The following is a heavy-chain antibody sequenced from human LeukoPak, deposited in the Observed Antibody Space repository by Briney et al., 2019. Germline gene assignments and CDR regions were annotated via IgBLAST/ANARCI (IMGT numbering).Heavy chain of an antibody. V-gene: IGHV4-59*08. D-gene: IGHD4-17*01. J-gene: IGHJ3*02. CDR2: IYYSGST. CDR3: ARHPPDGDYRGAFDI. Sequence: SETLSLTCTVSGGSISSYYWSWIRQPPGKGLEWIGYIYYSGSTKYNPSLKSRVTISVDTSKNQFSLKLSSVTAADTAVYYCARHPPDGDYRGAFDIWGQGTMVTVSS. CDR1: GGSISSYY.